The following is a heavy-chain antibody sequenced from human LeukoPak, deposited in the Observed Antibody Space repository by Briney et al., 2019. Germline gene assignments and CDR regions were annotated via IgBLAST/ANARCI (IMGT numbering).Heavy chain of an antibody. J-gene: IGHJ6*02. CDR2: IWFDGSNK. CDR1: GFIFSYDA. CDR3: ARNQQLGGHSYYYYGMDV. V-gene: IGHV3-33*01. Sequence: PGGSLRLSCAASGFIFSYDAMHWVRQAPGKGLEWVAFIWFDGSNKHYADSVKGRFTISRDNSENTLYLQMNSLRADDTAIYYCARNQQLGGHSYYYYGMDVWGQGTTVTVSS. D-gene: IGHD3-16*01.